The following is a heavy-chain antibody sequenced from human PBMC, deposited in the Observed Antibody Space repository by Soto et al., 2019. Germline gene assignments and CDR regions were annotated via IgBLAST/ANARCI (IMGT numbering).Heavy chain of an antibody. CDR1: GFTFSSYS. V-gene: IGHV3-21*01. CDR3: ARRVVVPAARREEDAFDI. CDR2: ISSSSSYI. Sequence: EVQLVESGGGLVKPGGSLRLSCAASGFTFSSYSMNWVRQAPGKGLEWVSSISSSSSYIYYADSVKGRFTISRDNAKNSLYLQMNSLRAEDTAVYYCARRVVVPAARREEDAFDIWGQGTMVTVSS. J-gene: IGHJ3*02. D-gene: IGHD2-2*01.